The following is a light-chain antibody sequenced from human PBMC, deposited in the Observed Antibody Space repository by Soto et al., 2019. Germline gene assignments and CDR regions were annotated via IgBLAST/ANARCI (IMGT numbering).Light chain of an antibody. Sequence: QSVLTQPPSAFGSPGQSVAISCTGTSSDVGGYSYVSWYQQHPGKATKLMIYEVSKRPSGVPDRFSGSKSGNTASLTVSGLQAEDEDDYYCSSYARNRDILFGGGTKLTVL. CDR2: EVS. V-gene: IGLV2-8*01. J-gene: IGLJ2*01. CDR1: SSDVGGYSY. CDR3: SSYARNRDIL.